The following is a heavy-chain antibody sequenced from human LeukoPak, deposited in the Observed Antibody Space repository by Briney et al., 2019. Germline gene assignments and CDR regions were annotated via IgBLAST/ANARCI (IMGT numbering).Heavy chain of an antibody. CDR1: GGSISSYY. Sequence: SETLSLTCTVSGGSISSYYWSWIRQPPGKGLEWIGYIYYSGSTNYNPSLESRVTISVDTSKNQFSLKLSSVTAADTAVYYCARQRYYDYVWGSYRYSQDAFDIWGQGTMVTVSS. CDR3: ARQRYYDYVWGSYRYSQDAFDI. J-gene: IGHJ3*02. CDR2: IYYSGST. D-gene: IGHD3-16*02. V-gene: IGHV4-59*08.